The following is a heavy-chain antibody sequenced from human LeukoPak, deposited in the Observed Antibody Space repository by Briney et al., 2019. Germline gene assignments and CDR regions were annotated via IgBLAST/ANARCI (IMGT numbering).Heavy chain of an antibody. V-gene: IGHV1-2*02. CDR3: VRVPQTIFGVVTDADY. CDR2: INPNSGGT. J-gene: IGHJ4*02. D-gene: IGHD3-3*01. Sequence: GASVKVSCKASGYTFTGYYMHWVRQAPGQGHEWMGWINPNSGGTNYAQKIQGRVTMTRDTSISTAYMELSRLRSEDTAVYYCVRVPQTIFGVVTDADYWGQGTLVTVSS. CDR1: GYTFTGYY.